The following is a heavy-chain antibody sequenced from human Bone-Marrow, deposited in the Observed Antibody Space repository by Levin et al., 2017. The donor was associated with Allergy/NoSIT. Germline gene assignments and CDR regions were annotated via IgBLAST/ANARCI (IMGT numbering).Heavy chain of an antibody. CDR2: ISTSGTTT. CDR3: AGGYNTYPDAFDI. D-gene: IGHD5-12*01. J-gene: IGHJ3*02. Sequence: LSLTCVASGFTFSGYSISWVRQAPGKGLEWVSYISTSGTTTYYADSLKGRFSISRDNAKNSLYLQMNSLRAEDTALYYCAGGYNTYPDAFDIWGQGTMVTVSS. V-gene: IGHV3-48*01. CDR1: GFTFSGYS.